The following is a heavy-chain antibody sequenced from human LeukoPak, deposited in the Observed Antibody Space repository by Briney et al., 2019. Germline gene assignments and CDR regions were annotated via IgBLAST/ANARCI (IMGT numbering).Heavy chain of an antibody. V-gene: IGHV3-73*01. Sequence: GGSLRLSCAASGFTFSGSAMHWVRQASGKGLEWVGRIRTKANSYATAYAASVKGRFTISRDDSKNTAYLHMNSLKTEDTAVYYCTTDSYGSESYYNGVKNWGQGTLVTVSS. J-gene: IGHJ4*02. CDR1: GFTFSGSA. CDR2: IRTKANSYAT. CDR3: TTDSYGSESYYNGVKN. D-gene: IGHD3-10*01.